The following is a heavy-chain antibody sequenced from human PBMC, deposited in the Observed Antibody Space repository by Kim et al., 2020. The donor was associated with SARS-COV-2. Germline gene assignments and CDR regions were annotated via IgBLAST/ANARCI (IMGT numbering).Heavy chain of an antibody. D-gene: IGHD6-13*01. Sequence: KYSQHFQGRVTITRDTSASTVSMELSSLRSEDTALYFCARGRGSNWSNLDYWGQGTLVTVSS. J-gene: IGHJ4*02. CDR3: ARGRGSNWSNLDY. V-gene: IGHV1-3*01.